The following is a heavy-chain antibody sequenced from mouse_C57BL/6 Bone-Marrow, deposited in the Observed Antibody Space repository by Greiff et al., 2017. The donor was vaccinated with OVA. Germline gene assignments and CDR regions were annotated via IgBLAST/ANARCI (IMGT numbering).Heavy chain of an antibody. J-gene: IGHJ4*01. D-gene: IGHD2-4*01. CDR3: ARRDYVLYYYARDY. V-gene: IGHV5-17*01. Sequence: DVKLVESGGGLVKPGGSLKLSCAASGFTFSDYGMHWVRQAPEKGLEWVAYISSGSSTIYYADTVKGRFTISRDNAKNTLFLQMTSLRSEDTAMYYCARRDYVLYYYARDYWGRGTSVTVSS. CDR2: ISSGSSTI. CDR1: GFTFSDYG.